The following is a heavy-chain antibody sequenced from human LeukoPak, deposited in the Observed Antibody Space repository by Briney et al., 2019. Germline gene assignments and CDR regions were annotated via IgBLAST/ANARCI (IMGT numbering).Heavy chain of an antibody. V-gene: IGHV1-18*01. D-gene: IGHD7-27*01. CDR1: GYTFTSYG. CDR3: ARGAITNWGAPTYWYFDL. Sequence: ASVKVSCKASGYTFTSYGISWVRQAPGQGLEWMGWISAYNGNTNYAQKLQGRVTMTTDTSTSTAYMELRSLRSDDTAVYYCARGAITNWGAPTYWYFDLWGRGTLVTVSS. CDR2: ISAYNGNT. J-gene: IGHJ2*01.